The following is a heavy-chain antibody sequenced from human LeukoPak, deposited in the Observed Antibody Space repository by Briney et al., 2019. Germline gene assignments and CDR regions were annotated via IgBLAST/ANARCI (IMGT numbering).Heavy chain of an antibody. Sequence: GAALKISCKGSGSRFTSYWIGWVRQLPGKGLEWRGIIYPGDSDTRHSPSFQGQVTVSADKSISPAYLQWSSLRASDTAMYYCARGIGSYYFDYWGQGTLVNVSS. CDR3: ARGIGSYYFDY. V-gene: IGHV5-51*01. J-gene: IGHJ4*02. CDR2: IYPGDSDT. D-gene: IGHD1-26*01. CDR1: GSRFTSYW.